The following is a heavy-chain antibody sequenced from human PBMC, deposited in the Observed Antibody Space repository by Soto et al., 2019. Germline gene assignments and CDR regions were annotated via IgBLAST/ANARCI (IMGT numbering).Heavy chain of an antibody. D-gene: IGHD5-12*01. J-gene: IGHJ4*02. CDR3: ARGVGVATIYGIDY. CDR2: FSYRGST. CDR1: GDSISNYY. V-gene: IGHV4-59*12. Sequence: SETLSLTCTVSGDSISNYYWSWIRQPPGKGLEWIGYFSYRGSTNYNPSLKSRVTISVDTSKNQFSLKVSSVTAADTAVYYCARGVGVATIYGIDYWGQGTLVTAPQ.